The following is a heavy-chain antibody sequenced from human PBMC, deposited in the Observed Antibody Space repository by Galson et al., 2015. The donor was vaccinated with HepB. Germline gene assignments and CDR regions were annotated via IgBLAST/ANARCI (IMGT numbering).Heavy chain of an antibody. Sequence: SLRLSCAASGFTFSSYAMSWVRQAPGKGLEWVSVISTSGSSTYYAGSVKGRFTISRDNSKNTLYLQMSSLRAEDTAVYYCAKGGASSCYSQIDYWGQGTLVTVSS. CDR2: ISTSGSST. CDR1: GFTFSSYA. J-gene: IGHJ4*02. V-gene: IGHV3-23*01. CDR3: AKGGASSCYSQIDY. D-gene: IGHD2-15*01.